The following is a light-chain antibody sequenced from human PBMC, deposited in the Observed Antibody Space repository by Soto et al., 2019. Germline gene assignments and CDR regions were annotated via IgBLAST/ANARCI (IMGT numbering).Light chain of an antibody. J-gene: IGKJ1*01. CDR3: QQYGSSSWT. V-gene: IGKV3-20*01. CDR1: QSISSSY. CDR2: GAS. Sequence: EIVLTQSPGTLSLSPGKRATLSCRASQSISSSYLAWYQQRPGQAPRLLIYGASSRATGIPDRFSGSGSGTEFTLTISRLEPEDFAVYYCQQYGSSSWTCGQGTKVEI.